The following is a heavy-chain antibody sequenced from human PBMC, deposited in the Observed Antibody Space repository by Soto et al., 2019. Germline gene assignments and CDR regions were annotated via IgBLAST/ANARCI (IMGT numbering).Heavy chain of an antibody. J-gene: IGHJ6*02. CDR1: GFTFSSYG. CDR2: ISYDGSNK. V-gene: IGHV3-30*18. CDR3: AKDFLLLPYYYYGMDV. D-gene: IGHD1-26*01. Sequence: GGSLRLSCAASGFTFSSYGMHWVRQAPGKGLEWVAVISYDGSNKYYADSVKGRFTISRDNSKNTLYLQMNSLRAEDTAVYYCAKDFLLLPYYYYGMDVWGQGTTVTVSS.